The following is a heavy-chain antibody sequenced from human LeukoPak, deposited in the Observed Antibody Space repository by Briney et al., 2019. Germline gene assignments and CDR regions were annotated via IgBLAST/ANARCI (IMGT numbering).Heavy chain of an antibody. CDR3: ARSRPGPVGLAFGPDDAFDI. D-gene: IGHD3-3*02. V-gene: IGHV1-69*05. J-gene: IGHJ3*02. CDR1: GGTFSSYA. CDR2: IIPIFGTA. Sequence: SVKVSCKASGGTFSSYAISWVRQAPGQGLEWMGGIIPIFGTANYAQKFQGRVTMTRDMSTSTVYMELSSLRSEDTAVYYCARSRPGPVGLAFGPDDAFDIWGQGTMVTVSS.